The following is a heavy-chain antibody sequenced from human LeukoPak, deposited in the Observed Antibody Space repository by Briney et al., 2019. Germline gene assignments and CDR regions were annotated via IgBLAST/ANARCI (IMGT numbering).Heavy chain of an antibody. V-gene: IGHV1-2*02. J-gene: IGHJ5*02. CDR1: GYTFTESY. D-gene: IGHD3-16*01. Sequence: ASVKVSSTASGYTFTESYMQWVRQAPGQGLEWMGWISSNSGGTNYAQKFQGRVTMTRDTSISTAYMELSRLTSDDTAVYYCAREGGYNYASWGRGTLVTVSS. CDR3: AREGGYNYAS. CDR2: ISSNSGGT.